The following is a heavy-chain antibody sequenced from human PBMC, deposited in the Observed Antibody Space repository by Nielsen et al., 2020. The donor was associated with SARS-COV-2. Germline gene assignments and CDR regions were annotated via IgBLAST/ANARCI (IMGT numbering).Heavy chain of an antibody. CDR3: ARELDQGAFDI. CDR1: GFTFTNYG. Sequence: GESLKISCAASGFTFTNYGMTWVRQDPGKGLEWVSTISASGGSTFYTDSVKGRFTISRDNAKNSLYLQMNSLRAEDTAVYYCARELDQGAFDIWGQGTMVTVSS. D-gene: IGHD3/OR15-3a*01. CDR2: ISASGGST. V-gene: IGHV3-21*01. J-gene: IGHJ3*02.